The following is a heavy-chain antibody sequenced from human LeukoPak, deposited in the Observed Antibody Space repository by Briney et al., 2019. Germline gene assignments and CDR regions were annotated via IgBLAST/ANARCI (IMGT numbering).Heavy chain of an antibody. D-gene: IGHD6-19*01. CDR1: GYTFTGYY. J-gene: IGHJ4*02. V-gene: IGHV1-69*04. Sequence: SVKVSCKASGYTFTGYYMHWVRQAPGQGLEWMGRIIPILGLADYAQKFQGRVTITADKSTSTAYMEVSSLRSEDTAVYYCARERSSSRPPFDYWGQGTVVTVSS. CDR2: IIPILGLA. CDR3: ARERSSSRPPFDY.